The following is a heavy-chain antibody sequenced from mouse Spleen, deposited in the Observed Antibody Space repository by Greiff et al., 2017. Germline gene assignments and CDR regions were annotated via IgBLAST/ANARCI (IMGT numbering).Heavy chain of an antibody. Sequence: EVKLVESGGDLVKPGGSLKLSCAASGFTFSSYGMSWVRQTPDKRLEWVATISSGGSYTYYPDSVKGRFTISRDNAKNTLYLQMSSLKSEDTAMYYCARGGAYYSNYRAMDYWGQGTSVTVSS. CDR3: ARGGAYYSNYRAMDY. J-gene: IGHJ4*01. V-gene: IGHV5-6*02. CDR2: ISSGGSYT. CDR1: GFTFSSYG. D-gene: IGHD2-5*01.